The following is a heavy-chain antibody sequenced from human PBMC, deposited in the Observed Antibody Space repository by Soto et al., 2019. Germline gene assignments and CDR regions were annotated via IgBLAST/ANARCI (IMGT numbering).Heavy chain of an antibody. V-gene: IGHV4-34*01. Sequence: SETLSLTCAVYGGSFSGYYWSWIRQPPGKGLEWIGEINHSGSTNYNPSLKSRVTISVDTSKNQFSLKLSSVTAADTAVYYCARGDQPGYCTNGVCYKNNWFDPWGQGTLVTVSS. CDR2: INHSGST. J-gene: IGHJ5*02. CDR3: ARGDQPGYCTNGVCYKNNWFDP. D-gene: IGHD2-8*01. CDR1: GGSFSGYY.